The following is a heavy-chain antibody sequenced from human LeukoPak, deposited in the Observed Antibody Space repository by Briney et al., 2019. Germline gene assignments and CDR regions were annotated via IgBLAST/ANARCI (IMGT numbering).Heavy chain of an antibody. CDR3: ARADIIVAGSYYMDV. Sequence: SPTLSLTFAISGDSVSSNSAAWNWIRQSPSKGLQWLGSTYYRSKWYNDYAVSVKSRITLNPDTSKSQFSLQLNSVPPEDTAVYYCARADIIVAGSYYMDVWGKGTTVTVSS. CDR1: GDSVSSNSAA. V-gene: IGHV6-1*01. CDR2: TYYRSKWYN. J-gene: IGHJ6*03. D-gene: IGHD2-2*01.